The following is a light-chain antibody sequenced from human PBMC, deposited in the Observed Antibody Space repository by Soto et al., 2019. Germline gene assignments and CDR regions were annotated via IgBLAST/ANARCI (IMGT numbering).Light chain of an antibody. CDR2: DAS. J-gene: IGKJ3*01. CDR3: HQRSTWPFT. Sequence: EIVLTQSPATLSLSPGERATLSCRASQSISSYLAWYQQKPDQAPRLLIYDASNRATGIPARFSGSGAGTAFTLTISSLEPEEFAVYYCHQRSTWPFTFGPGTKVDIK. V-gene: IGKV3-11*01. CDR1: QSISSY.